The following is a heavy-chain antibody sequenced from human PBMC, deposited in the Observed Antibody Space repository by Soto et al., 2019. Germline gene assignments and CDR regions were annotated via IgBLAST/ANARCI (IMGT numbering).Heavy chain of an antibody. CDR3: AGASPPCYGSGSYSPPDHTSYFYGMDV. CDR2: IYYSGST. Sequence: SETLSLICTVSGGSVSSGSYYWSWIRQPPGKGLEWIGYIYYSGSTNYNPSLKSRVTISVDTSKNQFSLKLSSVTAADTAVYYWAGASPPCYGSGSYSPPDHTSYFYGMDVWGQGTAVTVSS. CDR1: GGSVSSGSYY. J-gene: IGHJ6*02. V-gene: IGHV4-61*01. D-gene: IGHD3-10*01.